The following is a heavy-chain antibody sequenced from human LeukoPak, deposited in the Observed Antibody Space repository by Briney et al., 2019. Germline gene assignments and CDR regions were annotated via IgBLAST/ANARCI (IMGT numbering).Heavy chain of an antibody. D-gene: IGHD6-13*01. CDR1: GFTFSSYA. CDR3: AKCPGIAAAGTHWFDP. V-gene: IGHV3-23*01. J-gene: IGHJ5*02. Sequence: PGGSLRLSCAASGFTFSSYAMSWVRQAPGKGLEWVSAIIGSGGSTYYADSVKGRFTISRDNSKNTLYLQMNSLRAEDTAVYYCAKCPGIAAAGTHWFDPWGQGTLVTVSS. CDR2: IIGSGGST.